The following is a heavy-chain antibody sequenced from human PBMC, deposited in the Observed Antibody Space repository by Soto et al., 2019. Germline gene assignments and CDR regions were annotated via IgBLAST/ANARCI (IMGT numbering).Heavy chain of an antibody. CDR1: GGSISSSSYY. Sequence: SETLSLTCTVSGGSISSSSYYWGWIRQPPGKGLEWIGSIYYSGSTYYNPSLKSRVTISVDTSKNQFSLKLSSVTAADTAVYYCARAAGSQLALFYYYYGMDVWGQGTTVTVSS. CDR2: IYYSGST. V-gene: IGHV4-39*01. D-gene: IGHD6-13*01. CDR3: ARAAGSQLALFYYYYGMDV. J-gene: IGHJ6*02.